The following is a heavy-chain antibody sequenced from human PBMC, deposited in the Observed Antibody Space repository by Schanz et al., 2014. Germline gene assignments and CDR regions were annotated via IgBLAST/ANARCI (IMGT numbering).Heavy chain of an antibody. D-gene: IGHD3-3*01. CDR1: GDTLSSYG. CDR3: ARGNTIFGVVILGWLDP. J-gene: IGHJ5*02. CDR2: IIPNLGSA. Sequence: QVQLVQSGSEVKKPGSSVTVSCKASGDTLSSYGISWVRQAPGQGLEWMGRIIPNLGSANYAQKFQGRVTITADKATSPVYLELSSLRSEDPAIYYCARGNTIFGVVILGWLDPWGQGTLVTVSS. V-gene: IGHV1-69*04.